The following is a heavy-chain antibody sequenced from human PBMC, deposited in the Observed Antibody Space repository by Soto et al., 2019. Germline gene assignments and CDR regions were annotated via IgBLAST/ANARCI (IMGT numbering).Heavy chain of an antibody. CDR2: ISAYNGNT. CDR3: ARRGSSWYYVGLGETGEYYYYGMDV. J-gene: IGHJ6*02. D-gene: IGHD6-13*01. V-gene: IGHV1-18*01. Sequence: GASVKVSCKASGYTFTSYCISWVRQAPGQGLEWMGWISAYNGNTNYAQKLQGRVTMTTDTSTSTAYMELRSLRSDDTAVYYCARRGSSWYYVGLGETGEYYYYGMDVWG. CDR1: GYTFTSYC.